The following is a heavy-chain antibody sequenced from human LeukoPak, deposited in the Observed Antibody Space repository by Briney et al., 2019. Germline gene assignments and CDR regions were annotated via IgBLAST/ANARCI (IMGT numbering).Heavy chain of an antibody. J-gene: IGHJ4*02. CDR3: ARQSKSGYSYGYVVD. Sequence: SETLSLTCIVSGGSISSSSHYWGWIRQPPGKGLEWIGSIYYGGSTYYNPSLKSRVTIIEDTSKSQFSLKLSSVAAADTAVYYCARQSKSGYSYGYVVDWGQGTLVTVSS. V-gene: IGHV4-39*07. CDR1: GGSISSSSHY. D-gene: IGHD5-18*01. CDR2: IYYGGST.